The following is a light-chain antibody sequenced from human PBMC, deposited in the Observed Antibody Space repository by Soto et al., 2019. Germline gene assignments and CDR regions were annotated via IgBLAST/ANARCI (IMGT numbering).Light chain of an antibody. V-gene: IGKV3-20*01. CDR1: QSVTRNF. Sequence: EIVLTQSPGTLSLSPGERATLSCRASQSVTRNFLAWYQQQPGQAPRLLIYGASNRATGIPDRSRGSGSGTDFTLIISRLEPEDFAVYYCHQYGGSPATFGQGTKVDIK. CDR2: GAS. CDR3: HQYGGSPAT. J-gene: IGKJ1*01.